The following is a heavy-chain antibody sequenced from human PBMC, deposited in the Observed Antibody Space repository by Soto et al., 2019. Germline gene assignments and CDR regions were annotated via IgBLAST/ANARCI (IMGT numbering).Heavy chain of an antibody. Sequence: QVQLQQWGAGLLKPSETLSLTCAVYGGSFSDYYWNWIRQPPGKGREWIGEVNYLGNTNYSPSLLGRVTISIDTSKNQLSLELTSVTAADTAVYYCARSRNLDVWGQGTTVTVSS. D-gene: IGHD1-1*01. CDR1: GGSFSDYY. V-gene: IGHV4-34*02. CDR2: VNYLGNT. CDR3: ARSRNLDV. J-gene: IGHJ6*02.